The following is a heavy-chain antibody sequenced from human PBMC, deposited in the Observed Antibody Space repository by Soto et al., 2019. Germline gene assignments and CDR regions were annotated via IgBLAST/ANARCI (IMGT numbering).Heavy chain of an antibody. CDR1: GFTFSSYA. V-gene: IGHV3-23*01. CDR3: AKDQIAVAGTGIELDY. Sequence: PGGSLRLSCSASGFTFSSYAMHWVRQAPGKGLEWVSAISGSGGSTYYADSVKGRFTISRDNSKNTLYLQMNSLRAEDTAVYYCAKDQIAVAGTGIELDYWGQGTLVTVSS. D-gene: IGHD6-19*01. CDR2: ISGSGGST. J-gene: IGHJ4*02.